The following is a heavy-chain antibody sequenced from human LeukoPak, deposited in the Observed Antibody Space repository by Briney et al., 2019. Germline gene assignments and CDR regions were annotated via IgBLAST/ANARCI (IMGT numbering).Heavy chain of an antibody. J-gene: IGHJ3*02. D-gene: IGHD3-22*01. CDR1: GYTFTSYG. CDR2: IRAYNGNT. V-gene: IGHV1-18*01. Sequence: ASVNVSCKASGYTFTSYGFSWVRQAPGQGLEWMGWIRAYNGNTNYAQKIQGRVTMTTDTSTSTAYMELRSLRSDDTAVYYCARVITMIVASAGPHDAFDIWGQGTMVTVSS. CDR3: ARVITMIVASAGPHDAFDI.